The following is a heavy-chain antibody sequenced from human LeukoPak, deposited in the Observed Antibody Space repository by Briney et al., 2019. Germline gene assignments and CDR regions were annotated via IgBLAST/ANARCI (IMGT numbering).Heavy chain of an antibody. V-gene: IGHV7-4-1*02. D-gene: IGHD3-22*01. CDR1: GYTFTSYA. CDR2: INTNTGNP. J-gene: IGHJ4*02. CDR3: ARAYYYDSSGYQDKIDY. Sequence: ASVKVSCKASGYTFTSYAMNWVRQAPGQGLEWMGWINTNTGNPTYAQGFTGRFVFSLDTSVSTAYLQISSLRAEDTAVYYCARAYYYDSSGYQDKIDYWGQGTLVTVSS.